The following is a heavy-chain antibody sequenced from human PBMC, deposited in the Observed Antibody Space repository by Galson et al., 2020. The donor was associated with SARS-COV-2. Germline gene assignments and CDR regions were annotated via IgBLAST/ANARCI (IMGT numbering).Heavy chain of an antibody. CDR3: ATVHYGSGSYHYYYYGMDV. V-gene: IGHV1-24*01. D-gene: IGHD3-10*01. CDR1: GYTLTALS. J-gene: IGHJ6*02. Sequence: ASVKVSCKVSGYTLTALSMHWVRQAPGKGLEWMGGFDPEAGETIYAQKFQGRVTMTEDTSTDTAYMGLSSLLSEDTAVYYCATVHYGSGSYHYYYYGMDVWGQGTTVTVSS. CDR2: FDPEAGET.